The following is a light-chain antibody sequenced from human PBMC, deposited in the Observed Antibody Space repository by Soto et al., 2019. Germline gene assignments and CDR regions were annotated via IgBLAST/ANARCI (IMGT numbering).Light chain of an antibody. J-gene: IGLJ1*01. V-gene: IGLV1-44*01. CDR1: SSNIGIKT. Sequence: QSVLTQPLSASATPGQRVTISCSGSSSNIGIKTVNWYQQLPGTAPKLVIYSNNQRPSGVPDRFSGSKSGTSASLAISGLQSEDEADYYCSAWDDSLNGRLFGTGTKVTVL. CDR2: SNN. CDR3: SAWDDSLNGRL.